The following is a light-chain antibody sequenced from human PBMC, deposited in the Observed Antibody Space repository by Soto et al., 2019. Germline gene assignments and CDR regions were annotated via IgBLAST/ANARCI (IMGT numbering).Light chain of an antibody. J-gene: IGLJ3*02. Sequence: QSALTQPASVSGSPGQSITISCAGTSSDVGRYNLVSWYQHHPGTAPKLMIYEVSKRPSGVSDRFSGSKSGNTASLTISGLQADDEADYYCCSYAGTSTYVLFGGGTKLTVL. CDR1: SSDVGRYNL. V-gene: IGLV2-23*02. CDR3: CSYAGTSTYVL. CDR2: EVS.